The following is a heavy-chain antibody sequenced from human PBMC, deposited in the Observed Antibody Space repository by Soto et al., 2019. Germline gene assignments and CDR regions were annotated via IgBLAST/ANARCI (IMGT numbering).Heavy chain of an antibody. CDR2: IYPGGVNI. Sequence: ASVKVSCKASGGTFSNSAISWVRQAPGQGLEWMGTIYPGGVNIAYAQKFKGRVTMTKDTSTSTVYMELNSLRAEDTAVYYCAKRSSSYTFDYWGQGTLVTVSP. J-gene: IGHJ4*02. V-gene: IGHV1-46*01. CDR3: AKRSSSYTFDY. D-gene: IGHD6-6*01. CDR1: GGTFSNSA.